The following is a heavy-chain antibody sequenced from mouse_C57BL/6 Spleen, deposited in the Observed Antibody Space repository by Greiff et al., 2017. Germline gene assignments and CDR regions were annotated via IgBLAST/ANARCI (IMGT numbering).Heavy chain of an antibody. CDR3: ARSPDYYGSSYWYFDG. CDR1: GYTFTSYW. D-gene: IGHD1-1*01. V-gene: IGHV1-53*01. CDR2: INPSNGGT. J-gene: IGHJ1*03. Sequence: QVQLQQPGTELVKPGASVKLSCKASGYTFTSYWMHWVKQRPGQGLEWIGNINPSNGGTNYNEKFKSKATLTVDKSSSTAYMQLSSLTSEDSAVYYCARSPDYYGSSYWYFDGWGTGTTVTVSS.